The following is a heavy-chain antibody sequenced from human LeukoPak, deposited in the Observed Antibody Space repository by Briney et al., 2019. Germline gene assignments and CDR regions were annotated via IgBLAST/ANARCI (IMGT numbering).Heavy chain of an antibody. D-gene: IGHD6-19*01. J-gene: IGHJ4*02. CDR2: ISYDGSNK. CDR1: GFTFSSYG. Sequence: GRSLRLSCAASGFTFSSYGMHWVRQAPRKGLEWVAVISYDGSNKYYADSVKGRFTISRDNSKNTLYLQMNSLRAEDTAVYYCAKTGSIAVSLGYWGQGTLVTVSS. V-gene: IGHV3-30*18. CDR3: AKTGSIAVSLGY.